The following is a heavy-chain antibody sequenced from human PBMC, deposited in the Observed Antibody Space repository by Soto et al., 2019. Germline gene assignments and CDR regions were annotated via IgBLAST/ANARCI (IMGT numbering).Heavy chain of an antibody. V-gene: IGHV3-23*01. Sequence: GGSLRLSCAASGFDFRIYAMNWVRQAPGKGLEWVAVMIGDGTSWDYADSVRGRFTISRDNSKNTLYLQMNSLRAEDTAVYYCAKALRPDGRYDFDYWGQGTLVTVSS. J-gene: IGHJ4*02. CDR2: MIGDGTSW. CDR1: GFDFRIYA. D-gene: IGHD1-26*01. CDR3: AKALRPDGRYDFDY.